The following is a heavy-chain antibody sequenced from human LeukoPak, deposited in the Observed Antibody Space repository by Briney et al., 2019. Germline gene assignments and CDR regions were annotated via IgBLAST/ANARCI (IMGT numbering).Heavy chain of an antibody. Sequence: GGSLRLSCAASGFTFSSYSMNWVRQAPGKGLEWVSFISSSINYIYYADSVKGRFTISRDNAKNSLYLQMNSLRSEDTAVYYCARDWGTWNYGMDVWGQGTTVTVSS. D-gene: IGHD3-16*01. J-gene: IGHJ6*02. CDR2: ISSSINYI. CDR1: GFTFSSYS. V-gene: IGHV3-21*04. CDR3: ARDWGTWNYGMDV.